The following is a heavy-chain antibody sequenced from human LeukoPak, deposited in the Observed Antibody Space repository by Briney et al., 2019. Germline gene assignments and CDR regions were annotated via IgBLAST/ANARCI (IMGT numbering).Heavy chain of an antibody. CDR2: ISASGGST. D-gene: IGHD6-13*01. CDR1: EFSFNSYA. CDR3: AKDHFGYSSSSLDY. Sequence: GGSLRLSCSASEFSFNSYAMSWVRQAPGKGLEWVSAISASGGSTYSADSVKGRFTISRDNSKNTLYLQMNSLRAEDTAVYFCAKDHFGYSSSSLDYWGQGTLVTVS. J-gene: IGHJ4*02. V-gene: IGHV3-23*01.